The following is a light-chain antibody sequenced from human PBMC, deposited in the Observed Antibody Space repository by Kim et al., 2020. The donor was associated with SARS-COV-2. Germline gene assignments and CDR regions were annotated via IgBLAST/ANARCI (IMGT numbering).Light chain of an antibody. CDR1: NNDVGGYNY. CDR2: DVK. CDR3: SSYTGSSTSV. Sequence: GQSITISCTGTNNDVGGYNYVSWYQQHPGKAPKLLIYDVKRRPSGVSDRFSGSKSGYTASLTISGLQPEDEADHYCSSYTGSSTSVFGSGTKVTVL. J-gene: IGLJ1*01. V-gene: IGLV2-14*03.